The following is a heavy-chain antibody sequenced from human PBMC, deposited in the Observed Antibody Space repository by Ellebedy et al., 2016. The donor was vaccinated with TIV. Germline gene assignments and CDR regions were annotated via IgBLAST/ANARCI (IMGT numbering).Heavy chain of an antibody. V-gene: IGHV3-30-3*01. J-gene: IGHJ4*02. D-gene: IGHD3-3*01. CDR3: ARDPSFGSGYRYYFDY. CDR2: ISYDGSNK. Sequence: GESLKISCAASGFTFRTYAMHXFRPAPGKGLALVAVISYDGSNKYYADSVKGRFTISRDNSKNTLYLQMNSRRAEDTAVYYCARDPSFGSGYRYYFDYWGQGTLVTVSS. CDR1: GFTFRTYA.